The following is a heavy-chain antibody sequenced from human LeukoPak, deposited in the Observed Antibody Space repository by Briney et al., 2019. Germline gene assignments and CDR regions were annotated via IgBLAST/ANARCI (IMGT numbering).Heavy chain of an antibody. CDR2: ISWNSGSM. J-gene: IGHJ3*02. V-gene: IGHV3-9*01. CDR3: AKEADSGAFDI. Sequence: GGSLRLSCVASGFTFDDYAMHWVRQAPGKGLEWVSGISWNSGSMGYADSVKGRFTISRDSAKNSLYLQMNSLRAEDTALYYCAKEADSGAFDIWGQGTMVTVSS. D-gene: IGHD2-15*01. CDR1: GFTFDDYA.